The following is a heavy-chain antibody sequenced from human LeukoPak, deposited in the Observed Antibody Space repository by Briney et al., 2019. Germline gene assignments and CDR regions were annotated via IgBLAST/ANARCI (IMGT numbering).Heavy chain of an antibody. J-gene: IGHJ2*01. CDR2: IYYSGST. D-gene: IGHD3-10*01. CDR1: GGSIGSYY. V-gene: IGHV4-59*08. Sequence: SETLSLTCTVSGGSIGSYYWSWIRQPPGKGLEWIGYIYYSGSTNYNPSLKSRVTISVDTSKNQFSLKLSSVTAADTAVYYCARLLLWFGESRYFDLWGRGTLVTVSS. CDR3: ARLLLWFGESRYFDL.